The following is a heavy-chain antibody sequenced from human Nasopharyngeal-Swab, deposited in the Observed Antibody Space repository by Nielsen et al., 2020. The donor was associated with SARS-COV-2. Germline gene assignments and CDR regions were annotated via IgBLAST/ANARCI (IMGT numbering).Heavy chain of an antibody. Sequence: VRQAPGKGLEWVAVIWYDGSNKYYADSVKGRFTISRDNSKNTLYLQMNSLRAEDTAVYYCARDLVVAEYRGDYFDYWGQGTLVTVSS. J-gene: IGHJ4*02. CDR2: IWYDGSNK. V-gene: IGHV3-33*01. CDR3: ARDLVVAEYRGDYFDY. D-gene: IGHD6-19*01.